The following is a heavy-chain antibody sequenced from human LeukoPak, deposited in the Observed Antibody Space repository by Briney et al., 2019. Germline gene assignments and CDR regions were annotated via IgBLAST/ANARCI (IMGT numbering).Heavy chain of an antibody. J-gene: IGHJ6*02. CDR1: GFTFSSYA. CDR2: ISYDGSNK. Sequence: GGSLRRSCAASGFTFSSYAMHWVRQAPGKGLEWVAVISYDGSNKYYADSVKGRFTISRDNSKNTLYLQMNSLRAEDTAVYYCAKILRTRIAVAGTGYYYYGMDVWGQGTTVTVSS. D-gene: IGHD6-19*01. V-gene: IGHV3-30*04. CDR3: AKILRTRIAVAGTGYYYYGMDV.